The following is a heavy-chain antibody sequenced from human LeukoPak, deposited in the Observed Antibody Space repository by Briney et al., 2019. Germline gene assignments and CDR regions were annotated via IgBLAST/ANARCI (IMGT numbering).Heavy chain of an antibody. J-gene: IGHJ4*02. CDR2: IDWDDDK. D-gene: IGHD4-11*01. CDR3: ARTRSPDYRFDY. V-gene: IGHV2-70*20. Sequence: SGPALVNPTQTLTLTCTFSGFSLSTSGMCVSWVRQPPGKALEWLALIDWDDDKYYPTSLKTRLTISKDTSENQVVLTLTNMDPVDTAMYYCARTRSPDYRFDYWGQGILVTVSS. CDR1: GFSLSTSGMC.